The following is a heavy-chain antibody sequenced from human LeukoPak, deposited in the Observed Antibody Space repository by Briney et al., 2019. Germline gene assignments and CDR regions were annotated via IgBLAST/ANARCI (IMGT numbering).Heavy chain of an antibody. CDR3: ARGPPRGKYYYMDV. J-gene: IGHJ6*03. D-gene: IGHD1-1*01. Sequence: GGSLRLSCAASGFTFGSFDMHWVRQPTGQGLEWVSTIGTASDTYYPGSVEGRFTLSRDNAKNSLYLQMNSLTAGDTAGYYCARGPPRGKYYYMDVWGKGTTVTVSS. CDR1: GFTFGSFD. CDR2: IGTASDT. V-gene: IGHV3-13*01.